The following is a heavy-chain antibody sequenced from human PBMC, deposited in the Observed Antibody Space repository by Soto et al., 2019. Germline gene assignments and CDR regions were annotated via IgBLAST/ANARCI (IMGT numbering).Heavy chain of an antibody. Sequence: QITLKESGPTLVRPTQTLTLTCTFSGFSLSTTGVAVAWIRQPPGEALEWLALIYWADDKRYTSSLKSRLTITKDTSRDQVVLAMTNMDPMDTATYFCAHSQRGPRDFWGPGILVTVSS. D-gene: IGHD5-12*01. CDR1: GFSLSTTGVA. CDR3: AHSQRGPRDF. CDR2: IYWADDK. J-gene: IGHJ4*02. V-gene: IGHV2-5*02.